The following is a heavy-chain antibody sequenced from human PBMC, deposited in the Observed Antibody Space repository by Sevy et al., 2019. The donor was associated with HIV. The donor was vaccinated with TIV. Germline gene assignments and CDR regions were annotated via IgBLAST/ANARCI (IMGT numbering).Heavy chain of an antibody. CDR1: GYTFTSYG. D-gene: IGHD6-13*01. V-gene: IGHV1-18*01. CDR2: ISAYNGNT. Sequence: ASVKVSCKASGYTFTSYGISWVRQAPGQGLEWMGWISAYNGNTNYAQKLQGRVTMTTDTSTSTAYMELRSLRSDDAAVPYCARDRYSSSPFNGMDVWGQGTTVTVSS. J-gene: IGHJ6*02. CDR3: ARDRYSSSPFNGMDV.